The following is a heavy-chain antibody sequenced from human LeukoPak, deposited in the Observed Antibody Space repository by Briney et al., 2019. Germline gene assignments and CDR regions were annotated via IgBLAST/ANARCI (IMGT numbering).Heavy chain of an antibody. D-gene: IGHD3-22*01. CDR1: GFTFSSYA. J-gene: IGHJ3*02. Sequence: PGGSLRLSCAASGFTFSSYAMSWVRQAPGKGLEWVSGISGSGGSTYYADSVKGRFTISRDNSKNTLYLQMNSLRAEDTAVYYCAKTGTWGMIVVVILDAFDIWGQGTMVTVSS. CDR2: ISGSGGST. CDR3: AKTGTWGMIVVVILDAFDI. V-gene: IGHV3-23*01.